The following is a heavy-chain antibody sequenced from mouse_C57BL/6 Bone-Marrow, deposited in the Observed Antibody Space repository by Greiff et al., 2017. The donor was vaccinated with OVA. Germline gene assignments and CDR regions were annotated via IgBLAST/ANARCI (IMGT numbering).Heavy chain of an antibody. D-gene: IGHD2-5*01. V-gene: IGHV5-9*01. Sequence: EVKVVESGGGLVKPGGSLKLSCAASGFTFSSYTMSWVRQTPEKRLEWVATISGGGGNTYYPDSVKGRFTIFRDNAKNTLYLQMSSLRSEDTALYYCARRGYYSNSWFAYWGQGTLVTVSA. CDR3: ARRGYYSNSWFAY. J-gene: IGHJ3*01. CDR1: GFTFSSYT. CDR2: ISGGGGNT.